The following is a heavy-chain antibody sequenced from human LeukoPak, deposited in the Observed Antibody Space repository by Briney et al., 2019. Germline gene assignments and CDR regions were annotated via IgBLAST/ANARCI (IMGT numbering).Heavy chain of an antibody. V-gene: IGHV3-11*01. D-gene: IGHD2-2*01. J-gene: IGHJ4*02. Sequence: GGSLRLSCAASGFTFSDYYMSWIRQAPGKGLEWVSYISSGGSTIYYADSVKGRFTISRDNAKNSLFLQMNSLRADDTAVYYCAKDLGVYCGTPSCSADYWGQGTLVTVSS. CDR2: ISSGGSTI. CDR3: AKDLGVYCGTPSCSADY. CDR1: GFTFSDYY.